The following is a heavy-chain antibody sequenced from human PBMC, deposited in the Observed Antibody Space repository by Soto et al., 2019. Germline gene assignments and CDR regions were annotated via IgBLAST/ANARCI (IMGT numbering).Heavy chain of an antibody. J-gene: IGHJ4*02. D-gene: IGHD5-12*01. CDR1: GFTFSYYS. Sequence: ESGGGLVQPGGSLRLSCAASGFTFSYYSMNWVRQAPGKGLEWVSYISSRSPTIYYADSVKGRFTISRDNAKNSLYLQMNSLRAEDTAVYYCARAGYEDWRLPHYWGQGTLVTVSS. V-gene: IGHV3-48*01. CDR3: ARAGYEDWRLPHY. CDR2: ISSRSPTI.